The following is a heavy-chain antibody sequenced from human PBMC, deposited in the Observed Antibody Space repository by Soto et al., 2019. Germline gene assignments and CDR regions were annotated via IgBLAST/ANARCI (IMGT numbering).Heavy chain of an antibody. D-gene: IGHD2-2*01. Sequence: SETLSLTCTVSGGSISSYYWSWIRQPPGKGLEWIGYIYYSGSTNYNPSLKSRVTISVDTSKNQFSLKLSSVTAADTAVYYCARALAYCSSNSCYLPYYYYYMDVWGKGTTVTVSS. CDR3: ARALAYCSSNSCYLPYYYYYMDV. CDR2: IYYSGST. J-gene: IGHJ6*03. V-gene: IGHV4-59*01. CDR1: GGSISSYY.